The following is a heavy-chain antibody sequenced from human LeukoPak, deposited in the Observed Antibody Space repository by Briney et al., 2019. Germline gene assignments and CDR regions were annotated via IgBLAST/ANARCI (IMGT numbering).Heavy chain of an antibody. CDR3: ARDWQWPEGDY. CDR2: INPNRGGT. V-gene: IGHV1-2*06. D-gene: IGHD6-19*01. Sequence: VASVKVSCKASGYTFTGYYMHWVRQAPGQGLEWMGRINPNRGGTNYAQKFQGRVTMTRDTSISTAYMELSRLRSDDTAVYYCARDWQWPEGDYWGQGTLVTVSS. J-gene: IGHJ4*02. CDR1: GYTFTGYY.